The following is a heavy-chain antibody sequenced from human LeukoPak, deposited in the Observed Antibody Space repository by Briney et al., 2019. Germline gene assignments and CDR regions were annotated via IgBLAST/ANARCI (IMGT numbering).Heavy chain of an antibody. D-gene: IGHD3-22*01. Sequence: GGSLRLSCAASGFTFSSYRMSWVRQAPGKRLEWVANIKQDGSEKYYVDSVKGRFTISRDNAKNSLYLQMNSLRAEDTAVYYCARARYYDSSGYVSYWGQGTLVTVSS. CDR3: ARARYYDSSGYVSY. V-gene: IGHV3-7*01. CDR2: IKQDGSEK. J-gene: IGHJ4*02. CDR1: GFTFSSYR.